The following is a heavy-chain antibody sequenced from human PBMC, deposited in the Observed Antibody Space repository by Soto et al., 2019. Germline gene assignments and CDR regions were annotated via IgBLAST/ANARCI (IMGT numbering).Heavy chain of an antibody. V-gene: IGHV4-30-4*01. Sequence: QVQLQESGPGLVKPSQTLSLTCTVSGGSISSGDYYWGWIRQPPRKGLEWIGYIYYRASTYYNPSLKSRVTIAVDTSKNQFSRKLSSVTAADTAVYYCAREGYSYGYGDYWGQGTLVTVSS. CDR3: AREGYSYGYGDY. J-gene: IGHJ4*02. D-gene: IGHD5-18*01. CDR1: GGSISSGDYY. CDR2: IYYRAST.